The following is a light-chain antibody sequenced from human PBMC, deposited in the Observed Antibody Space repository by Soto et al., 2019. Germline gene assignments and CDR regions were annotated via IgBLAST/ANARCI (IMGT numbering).Light chain of an antibody. CDR2: EGS. CDR1: SSDVGSYNL. Sequence: QSVLTQPASVSGSPGQSITISCTGTSSDVGSYNLVSWYQQHPGKAPKLMIYEGSKRPSGVSNRFSGSKSGNTASLTISGLQAEDEADYYCCSSAGSSTAVFGGGTQLTVL. V-gene: IGLV2-23*01. J-gene: IGLJ7*01. CDR3: CSSAGSSTAV.